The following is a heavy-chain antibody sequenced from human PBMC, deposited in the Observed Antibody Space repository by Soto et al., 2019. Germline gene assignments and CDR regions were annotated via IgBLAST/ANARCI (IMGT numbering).Heavy chain of an antibody. CDR1: GSTFTGYY. J-gene: IGHJ6*04. CDR2: INPNSGGT. V-gene: IGHV1-2*04. D-gene: IGHD6-19*01. Sequence: VASVKVSCKASGSTFTGYYMHWVRQAPGQGLEWMGWINPNSGGTNYAQKFQGWVTMTRDTSISAAYMELSRLRSDDTAVYYCAREIAVAGTFYYCMDVCGKGTTVTASS. CDR3: AREIAVAGTFYYCMDV.